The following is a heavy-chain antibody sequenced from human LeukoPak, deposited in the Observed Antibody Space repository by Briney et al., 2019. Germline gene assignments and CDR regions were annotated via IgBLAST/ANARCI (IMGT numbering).Heavy chain of an antibody. V-gene: IGHV3-33*06. CDR1: GFTFSSYG. CDR3: AKARGSGWHDPWYLDY. CDR2: IWFDGTNK. Sequence: PGGSLRLSCAASGFTFSSYGMHWVRQAPGTGLELVAVIWFDGTNKYYGDSVRGRFTISRDNSKNRLYLQMNSLRAEDTAVYYCAKARGSGWHDPWYLDYWGQGTLVTVSS. J-gene: IGHJ4*02. D-gene: IGHD6-19*01.